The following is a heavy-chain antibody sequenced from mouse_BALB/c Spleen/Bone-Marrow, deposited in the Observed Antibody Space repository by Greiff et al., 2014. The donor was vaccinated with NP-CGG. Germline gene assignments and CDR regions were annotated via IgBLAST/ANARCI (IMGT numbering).Heavy chain of an antibody. V-gene: IGHV1-5*01. Sequence: EVQVVESGTVLARPGASVKTSCKASGYTFTSYWMHWVKQRPGQGLEWIGAIYPGNSDTSYNQKFKGKAKLTAVTSTSTAYMELSSLTNEDSAVYYCTRVITAVLATRAMDYWGQGSSVTVSS. CDR2: IYPGNSDT. J-gene: IGHJ4*01. CDR1: GYTFTSYW. D-gene: IGHD1-1*01. CDR3: TRVITAVLATRAMDY.